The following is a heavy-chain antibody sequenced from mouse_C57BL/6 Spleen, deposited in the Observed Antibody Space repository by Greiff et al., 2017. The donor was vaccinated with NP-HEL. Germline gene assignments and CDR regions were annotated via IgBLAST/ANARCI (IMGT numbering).Heavy chain of an antibody. J-gene: IGHJ2*01. V-gene: IGHV1-82*01. CDR2: IYPGDGDT. CDR1: GYAFSSSW. Sequence: QVHVKQSGPELVKPGASVKISCKASGYAFSSSWMNWVKQRPGKGLEWIGRIYPGDGDTNYNGKFKGKATLTADKSSSTAYMQLSSLTSEDSAVYFCARMGDYDVGDDWGQGTTLTVAS. D-gene: IGHD2-4*01. CDR3: ARMGDYDVGDD.